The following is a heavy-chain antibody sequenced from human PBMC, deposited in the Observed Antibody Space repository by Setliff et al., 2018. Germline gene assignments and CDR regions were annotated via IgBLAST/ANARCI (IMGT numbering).Heavy chain of an antibody. CDR1: GYTFTNYG. CDR2: INPYKGHT. V-gene: IGHV1-18*01. Sequence: VASVKVSCKASGYTFTNYGVAWVRQAPGQGLEWMGWINPYKGHTFYAQKFQGRLTMTTDKSTNMAYLDLRGLRLDDTAIYFCLRLVRYCSRTACQRTSGDEVWGQGTLVTVSS. D-gene: IGHD2-8*01. J-gene: IGHJ4*01. CDR3: LRLVRYCSRTACQRTSGDEV.